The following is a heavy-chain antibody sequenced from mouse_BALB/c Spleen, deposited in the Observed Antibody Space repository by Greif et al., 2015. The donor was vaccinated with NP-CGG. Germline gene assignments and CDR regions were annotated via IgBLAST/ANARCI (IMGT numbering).Heavy chain of an antibody. J-gene: IGHJ2*01. V-gene: IGHV6-6*02. Sequence: EVKLVESGGGLVQPGGSMKLSCVASGFTFSNYWMNWVRQPPEKGLEWAAEIRLKSNNYATHYAESVKGRFTISRDDSKSIVYLQINNLRAEDTGIYFCTRDGNYDYFDYWGQGTTLTASS. CDR1: GFTFSNYW. CDR2: IRLKSNNYAT. CDR3: TRDGNYDYFDY. D-gene: IGHD2-1*01.